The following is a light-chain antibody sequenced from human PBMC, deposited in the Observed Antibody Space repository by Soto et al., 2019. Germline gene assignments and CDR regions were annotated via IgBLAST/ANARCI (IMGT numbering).Light chain of an antibody. Sequence: EIVMTQSPASLSMSPGESVTLSCRASQLFSSNLAWYQRRPGQAPRLLIYGSSNRVTGIPARFRGSGSGTDFTLTISSLEPDDFAVYYCQQRRSWPPAITFGQGTRLEIK. CDR3: QQRRSWPPAIT. V-gene: IGKV3-11*01. CDR2: GSS. CDR1: QLFSSN. J-gene: IGKJ5*01.